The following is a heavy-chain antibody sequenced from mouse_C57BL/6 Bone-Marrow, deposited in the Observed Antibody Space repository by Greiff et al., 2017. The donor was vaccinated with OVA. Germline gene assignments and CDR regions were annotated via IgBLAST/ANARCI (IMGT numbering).Heavy chain of an antibody. V-gene: IGHV1-82*01. CDR2: IYPGDGDT. J-gene: IGHJ1*03. CDR1: GYAFSSSW. D-gene: IGHD1-1*01. Sequence: QVQLKQSGPELVKPGASVKISCKASGYAFSSSWMNWVKQRPGKGLEWIGRIYPGDGDTNYNGKFKGKATLTADKSSSTAYMQLSSLTSEDSAVYCCARLYYGSSSHVWGTGTTVTVSS. CDR3: ARLYYGSSSHV.